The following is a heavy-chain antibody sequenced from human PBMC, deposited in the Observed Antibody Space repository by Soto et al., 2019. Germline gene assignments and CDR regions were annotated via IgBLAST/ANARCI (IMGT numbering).Heavy chain of an antibody. CDR2: VKSKTDGETT. CDR3: TAAVRSTEVWGFDP. CDR1: GFTFSKAW. D-gene: IGHD3-10*01. V-gene: IGHV3-15*01. J-gene: IGHJ5*02. Sequence: EVQLVESGGGLVKPGGSLRLSCAASGFTFSKAWMRWVRQAPGKGPEWVGRVKSKTDGETTGYATPVRGRFTISRDDSNTMLSLQMTSLQTEATALYYFTAAVRSTEVWGFDPWGQGTLVTFSS.